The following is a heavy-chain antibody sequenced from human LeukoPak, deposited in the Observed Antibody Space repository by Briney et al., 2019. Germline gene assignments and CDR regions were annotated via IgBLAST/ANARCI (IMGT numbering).Heavy chain of an antibody. CDR2: IYYSGST. CDR3: ARDKFPLVGATGDDAFDI. CDR1: GGSISSYY. V-gene: IGHV4-59*12. J-gene: IGHJ3*02. Sequence: SETLSLTCTVSGGSISSYYWSWIRQPPGKGLEWIGYIYYSGSTNYNPSLKSRVTISVDKSKNQFSLKLSSVTAADTAVYYCARDKFPLVGATGDDAFDIWGQGTLVTVSS. D-gene: IGHD1-26*01.